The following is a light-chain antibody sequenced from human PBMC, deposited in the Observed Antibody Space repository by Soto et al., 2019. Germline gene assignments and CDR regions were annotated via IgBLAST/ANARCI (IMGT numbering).Light chain of an antibody. CDR1: QTVSSAY. CDR3: QQYDSFPLIA. CDR2: GTS. V-gene: IGKV3-20*01. J-gene: IGKJ5*01. Sequence: EIVLTQSPGTLSLSPGERATLSCRASQTVSSAYLGWYQQKPGQAPRLLIYGTSSRATGIPDRFSGSGSGTDFTLTISRLEPEDFAVYYCQQYDSFPLIAFGQGTDWRL.